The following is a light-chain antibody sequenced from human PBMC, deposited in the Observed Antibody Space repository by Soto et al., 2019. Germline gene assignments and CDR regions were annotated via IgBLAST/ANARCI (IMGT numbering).Light chain of an antibody. CDR1: QSIRSNF. CDR3: QQYGSSPLLT. J-gene: IGKJ4*01. CDR2: GAS. V-gene: IGKV3-20*01. Sequence: ENVLTQSPGTLSVSPGERATLSCRASQSIRSNFLAWYQHKPGQAPRLLLYGASNRATGIPDRFSASGSGTDFTLTISRLETQDVGVYYFQQYGSSPLLTFGGGTKVEIK.